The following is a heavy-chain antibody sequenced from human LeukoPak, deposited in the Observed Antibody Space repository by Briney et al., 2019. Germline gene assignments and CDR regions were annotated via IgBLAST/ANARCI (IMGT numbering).Heavy chain of an antibody. Sequence: PSETLSLTCAVYGGSFSGYYWSWIRQPPGKGLEWIGEINHSGSTNYNPSLKSRVTISVDTSKNQFSLRLSSVTAADTAVYYCASHLGAVTANLLNWGQGTLVTVSS. CDR1: GGSFSGYY. J-gene: IGHJ4*02. CDR2: INHSGST. V-gene: IGHV4-34*01. CDR3: ASHLGAVTANLLN. D-gene: IGHD1-20*01.